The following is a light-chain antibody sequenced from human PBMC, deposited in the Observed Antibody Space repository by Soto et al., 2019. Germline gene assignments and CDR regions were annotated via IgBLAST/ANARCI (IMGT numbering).Light chain of an antibody. CDR1: QTISIY. J-gene: IGKJ4*01. Sequence: EIQMTQSPSSLSASIGDRVTITCRASQTISIYLNWYQQKPGKAPRLLIFAASSLQSGVPSRFSGSGSGTDFTLTISSLQPEDFATYYCQQSSSTPLTFGGGTKVDIK. V-gene: IGKV1-39*01. CDR3: QQSSSTPLT. CDR2: AAS.